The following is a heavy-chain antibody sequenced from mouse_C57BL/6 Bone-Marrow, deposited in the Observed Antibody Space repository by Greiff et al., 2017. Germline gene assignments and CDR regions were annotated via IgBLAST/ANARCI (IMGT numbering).Heavy chain of an antibody. V-gene: IGHV1-81*01. CDR1: GYTFTSYG. CDR3: ARGDDYEDYFDY. Sequence: VQLQQSGAELARPGASVKLSCKASGYTFTSYGISWVKQRTGQGLEWIGEIYPRSGNTYYNEKFKGKATLTADKSSSTAYMELRSLTSEDSAVYFCARGDDYEDYFDYWGQGTTLTVSS. J-gene: IGHJ2*01. D-gene: IGHD2-4*01. CDR2: IYPRSGNT.